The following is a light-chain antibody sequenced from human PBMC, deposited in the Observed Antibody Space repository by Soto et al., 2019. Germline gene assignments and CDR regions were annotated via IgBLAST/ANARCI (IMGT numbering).Light chain of an antibody. CDR3: SSYTSSSTV. Sequence: QSVLTQPASVSGSPGQTITISCTGTSSDVGGYNYVSWYQQHPGKAPKLMIYEVSNRPSGVSNRFSCSKSGNTASLTISGLQAEDEADYYCSSYTSSSTVFGTGTKVTVL. CDR2: EVS. CDR1: SSDVGGYNY. V-gene: IGLV2-14*01. J-gene: IGLJ1*01.